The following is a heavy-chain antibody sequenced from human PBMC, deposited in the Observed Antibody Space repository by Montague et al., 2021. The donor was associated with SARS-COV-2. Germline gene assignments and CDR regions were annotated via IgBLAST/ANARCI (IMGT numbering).Heavy chain of an antibody. J-gene: IGHJ5*02. Sequence: SETLSLTCAVYGGSFRGYYWYWIRQPPGRGLEWIGEINDSGSTDYSPSLKSRVIMSVDTSKNQFSLRLTSLTTADTAMYYCARSLFYYDPRGYPSGGRWFDPWGQGTLVIVSS. CDR3: ARSLFYYDPRGYPSGGRWFDP. CDR1: GGSFRGYY. D-gene: IGHD3-22*01. CDR2: INDSGST. V-gene: IGHV4-34*01.